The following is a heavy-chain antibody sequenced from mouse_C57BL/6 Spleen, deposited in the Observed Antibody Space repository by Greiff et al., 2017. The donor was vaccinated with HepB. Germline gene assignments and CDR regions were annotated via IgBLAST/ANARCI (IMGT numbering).Heavy chain of an antibody. J-gene: IGHJ4*01. D-gene: IGHD1-1*01. CDR2: INPGSGGT. CDR3: ARWVVERDYYAMDY. Sequence: QVQLQQSGAELVRPGTSVKVSCKASGYAFTNYLIEWVKQRPGQGLEWIGVINPGSGGTNYNEKFKGKATLTADKSSSTAYMQLSSLTSEDSAVYFCARWVVERDYYAMDYWGQGTSVTVSS. CDR1: GYAFTNYL. V-gene: IGHV1-54*01.